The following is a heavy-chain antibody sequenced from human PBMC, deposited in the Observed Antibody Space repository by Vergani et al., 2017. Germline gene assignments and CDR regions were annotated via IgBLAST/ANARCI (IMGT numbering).Heavy chain of an antibody. J-gene: IGHJ5*02. D-gene: IGHD6-6*01. V-gene: IGHV3-23*04. CDR2: ISGSGGST. CDR1: GFTFGYYA. Sequence: EVQLVESGGDLVQPGRSLRLSCTASGFTFGYYAMDWFRQAPGQGLEWVSAISGSGGSTYYADSVKGRFTISRDNSKNTLYLQMNSLRAEDTAVYYCAKDCRPSIAALLGWFDPWGQGTLVTVSS. CDR3: AKDCRPSIAALLGWFDP.